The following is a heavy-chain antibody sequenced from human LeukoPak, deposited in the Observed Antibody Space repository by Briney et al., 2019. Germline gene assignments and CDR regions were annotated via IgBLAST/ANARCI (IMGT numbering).Heavy chain of an antibody. Sequence: SETLSLTCTVSGGSISSSSYYWGWIRQPPGKGLEWIGSIYYSGSTYYNPSVKSRFTISVDTSKNQFSLKLSSVTAADTAVYYCARRRPSHYFDYWGQGTLVTVSS. CDR2: IYYSGST. CDR3: ARRRPSHYFDY. CDR1: GGSISSSSYY. J-gene: IGHJ4*02. V-gene: IGHV4-39*01.